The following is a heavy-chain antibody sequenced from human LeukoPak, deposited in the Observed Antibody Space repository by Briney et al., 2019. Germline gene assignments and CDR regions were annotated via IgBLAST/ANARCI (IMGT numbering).Heavy chain of an antibody. CDR1: GGSISGYY. V-gene: IGHV4-59*01. J-gene: IGHJ4*02. Sequence: PSETLSLTCTVSGGSISGYYWSWIRQPPGKGLEWIGYIYYSGSTNYNPSLKSRVTISVDTSKKQFSLKLTSMTAADSAVYYCARVVGITRIDYWGQGTLVTVSS. D-gene: IGHD3-10*01. CDR2: IYYSGST. CDR3: ARVVGITRIDY.